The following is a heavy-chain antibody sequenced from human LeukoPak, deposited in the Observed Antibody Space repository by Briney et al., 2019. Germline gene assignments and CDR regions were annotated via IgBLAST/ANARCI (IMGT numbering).Heavy chain of an antibody. CDR3: AKQLGYCSDGSCYFPY. Sequence: GGSLRLSCTASGFTFSSSAMSWVRQAPRKGLEWVSAISNNGGYTYYADSVQGRFTISRDNSKSTLCLQMNSLRAENTAVYYCAKQLGYCSDGSCYFPYWGQGTLVTVSS. D-gene: IGHD2-15*01. CDR1: GFTFSSSA. CDR2: ISNNGGYT. V-gene: IGHV3-23*01. J-gene: IGHJ4*02.